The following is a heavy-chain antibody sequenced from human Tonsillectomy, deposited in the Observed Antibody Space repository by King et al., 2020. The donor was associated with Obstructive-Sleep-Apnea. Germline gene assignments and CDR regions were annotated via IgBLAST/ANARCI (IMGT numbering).Heavy chain of an antibody. CDR2: MYYSGHT. D-gene: IGHD5-12*01. J-gene: IGHJ4*02. CDR3: ARHRGVEDYGGYGDYFDY. Sequence: QLQESGPGLVKPSETLSLTCTVSGGSISNYYWSWIRQPPGKGLEWIGYMYYSGHTNFNPSLKSRVTIYADTSKIQFSRRLSPVTAADTAVYYCARHRGVEDYGGYGDYFDYWGQGTLVTVSS. CDR1: GGSISNYY. V-gene: IGHV4-59*08.